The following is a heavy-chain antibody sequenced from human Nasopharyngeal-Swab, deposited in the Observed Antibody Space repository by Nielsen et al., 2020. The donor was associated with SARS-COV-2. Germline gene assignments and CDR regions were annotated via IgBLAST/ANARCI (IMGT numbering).Heavy chain of an antibody. CDR3: ASQRSSGWFWGDY. CDR1: GFTFSAYT. D-gene: IGHD6-19*01. V-gene: IGHV3-23*01. Sequence: GESLKISCVGSGFTFSAYTMTWVRQAPGKGLEWVSVISGSGGSTYYADSVKGRFTISRDNSKNSLYLQMNSLRAEDTAVFYCASQRSSGWFWGDYWGQGTLVTVSS. CDR2: ISGSGGST. J-gene: IGHJ4*02.